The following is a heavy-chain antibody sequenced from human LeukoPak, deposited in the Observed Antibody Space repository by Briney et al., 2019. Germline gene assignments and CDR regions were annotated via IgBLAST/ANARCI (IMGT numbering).Heavy chain of an antibody. CDR2: IYYSGST. CDR1: GGSISGSYYY. Sequence: SETLSLTCTVSGGSISGSYYYWGWIRQPPGKGLEWIGSIYYSGSTYYNPSLKSRVTISVDTSKNQFSLKLSSVTAADTAVYYCARSPREYYFDYWGQGTLVTVSS. V-gene: IGHV4-39*07. J-gene: IGHJ4*02. CDR3: ARSPREYYFDY. D-gene: IGHD3-10*01.